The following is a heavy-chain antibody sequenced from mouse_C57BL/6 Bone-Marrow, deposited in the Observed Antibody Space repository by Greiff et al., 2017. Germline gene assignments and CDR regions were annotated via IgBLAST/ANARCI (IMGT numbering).Heavy chain of an antibody. J-gene: IGHJ2*01. Sequence: DVKLQESGGDLVKPGGSLKLSCAASGFTFSSYGMSWVRQTPDKRLEWVATISSGGSYTYYPDSVKGRFTISRDNAKNTLYLQMSSLKSEDTAMYYCARHPLITTVVATPDYWGQGTTLTVSS. D-gene: IGHD1-1*01. CDR2: ISSGGSYT. V-gene: IGHV5-6*02. CDR1: GFTFSSYG. CDR3: ARHPLITTVVATPDY.